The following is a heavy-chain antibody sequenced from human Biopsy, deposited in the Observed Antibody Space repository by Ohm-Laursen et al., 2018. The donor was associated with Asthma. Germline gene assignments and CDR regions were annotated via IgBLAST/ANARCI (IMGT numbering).Heavy chain of an antibody. J-gene: IGHJ4*02. V-gene: IGHV1-69*11. D-gene: IGHD4-17*01. CDR2: IIPFHGTA. Sequence: SVKVSCKASGGTFSTFGISWVRQAPGQGLEWMGRIIPFHGTATYAQNFQGRLTLTADESTSTAYMELSSLRSEDTAVYFCARDYDGDYVQRHLPLAYWGQGTLVTVSS. CDR1: GGTFSTFG. CDR3: ARDYDGDYVQRHLPLAY.